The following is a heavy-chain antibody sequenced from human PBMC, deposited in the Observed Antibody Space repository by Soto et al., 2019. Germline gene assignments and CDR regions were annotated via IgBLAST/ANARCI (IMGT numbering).Heavy chain of an antibody. CDR3: IRGLSDGFGEVS. J-gene: IGHJ5*02. Sequence: QVQLVQSGAEVKKPGASVKVSCKTSGYTFTNHDINWVRQATGQGLEWMGWLSPNSGNTGYAPKFQGRVTLTRDTSQSTAYMDLRSLKSEDTAVYYCIRGLSDGFGEVSWGQGTLVTVSS. CDR2: LSPNSGNT. V-gene: IGHV1-8*01. CDR1: GYTFTNHD. D-gene: IGHD3-10*01.